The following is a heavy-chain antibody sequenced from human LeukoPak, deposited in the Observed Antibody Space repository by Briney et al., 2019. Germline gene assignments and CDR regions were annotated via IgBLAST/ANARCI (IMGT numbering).Heavy chain of an antibody. D-gene: IGHD5-18*01. CDR2: INPSGGST. CDR3: ARVARGYSYGQFDY. J-gene: IGHJ4*02. V-gene: IGHV1-46*01. CDR1: GYTFTSYG. Sequence: ASVKVSCKASGYTFTSYGISWVRQAPGQGLEWMGIINPSGGSTSYAQKFQGRVTVTRDTSTSTVYMELSSLRSEDTAVYYCARVARGYSYGQFDYWGQGTLVTVSS.